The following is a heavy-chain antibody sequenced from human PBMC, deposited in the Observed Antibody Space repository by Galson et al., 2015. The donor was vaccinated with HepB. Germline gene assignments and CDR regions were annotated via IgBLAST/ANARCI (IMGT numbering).Heavy chain of an antibody. Sequence: SVKVSCKASEYTFNFRYLHWVRQAPGQALEWMGWITPLNGNTNYAQKFQDRVTIIRDTSMITVYMELSSLRSEDTAMYYCATAGGDYGDSRAIDIWGQGTMVTVSS. D-gene: IGHD4-17*01. J-gene: IGHJ3*02. V-gene: IGHV1-45*01. CDR1: EYTFNFRY. CDR3: ATAGGDYGDSRAIDI. CDR2: ITPLNGNT.